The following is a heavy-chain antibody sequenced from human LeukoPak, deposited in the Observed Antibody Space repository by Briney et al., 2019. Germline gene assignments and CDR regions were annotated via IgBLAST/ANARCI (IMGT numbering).Heavy chain of an antibody. CDR1: GFTFSSYA. CDR3: AKKTAGATWRFTYNWFDP. J-gene: IGHJ5*02. V-gene: IGHV3-23*01. D-gene: IGHD1-26*01. Sequence: GGSLRLSCAASGFTFSSYAMSWVRQAPGKGLEWVSAISGSGGSTYYADSVKGRFTISRDNSKNTLYLQMNSLRAEDTAVYYCAKKTAGATWRFTYNWFDPWGQGTLVTVSS. CDR2: ISGSGGST.